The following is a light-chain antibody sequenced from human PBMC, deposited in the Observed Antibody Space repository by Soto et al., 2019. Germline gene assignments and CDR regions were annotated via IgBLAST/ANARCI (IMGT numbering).Light chain of an antibody. CDR1: SSDVGGYNY. CDR2: DVS. J-gene: IGLJ2*01. CDR3: CSYAGTTLVV. V-gene: IGLV2-11*01. Sequence: QSVLTQPRSVSGSPGQSVTISCTGTSSDVGGYNYVSWYQQNPGKAPKLMIYDVSKRPSGVSDRFSGSKSANTASLIISGLQAEDEADYYCCSYAGTTLVVFGGGTKLTVL.